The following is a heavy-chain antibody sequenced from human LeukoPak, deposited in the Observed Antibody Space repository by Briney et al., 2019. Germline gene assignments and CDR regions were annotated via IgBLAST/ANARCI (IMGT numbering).Heavy chain of an antibody. CDR1: GGTFSSYA. D-gene: IGHD5-24*01. CDR2: IIPIFGTA. J-gene: IGHJ4*02. CDR3: ARDQDGYNWAPDY. V-gene: IGHV1-69*13. Sequence: ASVKVSCKASGGTFSSYAISWVRQAPGQGLEWMGGIIPIFGTANYAQKFQGRVTITADESTSTAYMELSSLRSEDTAVYYCARDQDGYNWAPDYWGQGTLVTVSS.